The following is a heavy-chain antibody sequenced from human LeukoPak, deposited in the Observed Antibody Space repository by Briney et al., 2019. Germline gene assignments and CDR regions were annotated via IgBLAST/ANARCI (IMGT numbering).Heavy chain of an antibody. CDR2: IHTNNGVT. CDR3: ARGYYGSGSYYRS. CDR1: GYTFTDYY. V-gene: IGHV1-2*02. D-gene: IGHD3-10*01. Sequence: ASVKVSCKASGYTFTDYYMHWVRQVPGHGPEWMGWIHTNNGVTNYAQKFQGRVTMTRDTSISTAYMELSRLRSDDTAVYYCARGYYGSGSYYRSWGQGTLVTVSS. J-gene: IGHJ5*02.